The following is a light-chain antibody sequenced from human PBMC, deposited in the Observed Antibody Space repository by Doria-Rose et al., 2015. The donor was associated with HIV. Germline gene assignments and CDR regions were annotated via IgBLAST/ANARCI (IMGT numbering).Light chain of an antibody. CDR3: HRYGTSWT. Sequence: TQSPGTLSLSPGERATLSCRASQSFSSTYLAWYQQKPGQAPSLLIYDGSTRATGIPDRFSASGSGTDFTLTINRLEPEDFALYYCHRYGTSWTFGQGTKV. CDR2: DGS. V-gene: IGKV3-20*01. J-gene: IGKJ1*01. CDR1: QSFSSTY.